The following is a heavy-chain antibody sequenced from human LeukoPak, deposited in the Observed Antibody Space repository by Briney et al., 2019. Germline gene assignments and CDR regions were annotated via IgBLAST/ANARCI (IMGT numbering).Heavy chain of an antibody. CDR1: GYTFTGYY. V-gene: IGHV7-4-1*02. CDR3: ARAFQSLGGLSLPDY. Sequence: ASVKVSCKASGYTFTGYYMHWVRQAPGQGLEWMGWIHPSTGNPTYAQGFTGRFVFSLDTSVSTTYLQISSLKAEDTAVHFCARAFQSLGGLSLPDYWGQGTLVTVSS. J-gene: IGHJ4*02. CDR2: IHPSTGNP. D-gene: IGHD3-16*02.